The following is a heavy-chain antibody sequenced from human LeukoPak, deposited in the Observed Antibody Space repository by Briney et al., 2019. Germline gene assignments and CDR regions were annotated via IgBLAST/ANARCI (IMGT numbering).Heavy chain of an antibody. D-gene: IGHD3-10*01. Sequence: ASVKVSCKASGYTFTSCGISWVRQAPGQGLEWMGWISAYNGNTNYAQKLQGRVTMTTDTSTSTAYMELRSLRSEDTAVYYCASLTMVRGVRFFDPWGQGTLVTVSS. V-gene: IGHV1-18*04. CDR2: ISAYNGNT. CDR3: ASLTMVRGVRFFDP. CDR1: GYTFTSCG. J-gene: IGHJ5*02.